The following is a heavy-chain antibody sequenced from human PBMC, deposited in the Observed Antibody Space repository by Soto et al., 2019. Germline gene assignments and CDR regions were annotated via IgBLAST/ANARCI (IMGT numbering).Heavy chain of an antibody. CDR1: GFAFGSYA. CDR2: ISGNGGST. CDR3: AKVPPEYCSGGSCYLDY. J-gene: IGHJ4*02. D-gene: IGHD2-15*01. Sequence: GSLRLSCAASGFAFGSYAMSWVRQAPGEGLEWVSTISGNGGSTYYADSVKGRFTVSRDNSRNTLYLHMNSLRAEDTAVYYCAKVPPEYCSGGSCYLDYWGRGTLVTVS. V-gene: IGHV3-23*01.